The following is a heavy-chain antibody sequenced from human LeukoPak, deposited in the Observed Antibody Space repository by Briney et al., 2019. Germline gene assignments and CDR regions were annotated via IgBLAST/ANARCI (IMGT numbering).Heavy chain of an antibody. J-gene: IGHJ6*03. Sequence: PGGSLRLSCAASGFTFSDYYMSWIRQAPGKGLEWVSYISSSGSTIYYADSVKGRFTISRDNAKNSLYLQMNSLRAEDTAVYYCARGNYDFWSGPSEHYYYYYYMDVWGKGTTVTVSS. CDR2: ISSSGSTI. D-gene: IGHD3-3*01. CDR1: GFTFSDYY. CDR3: ARGNYDFWSGPSEHYYYYYYMDV. V-gene: IGHV3-11*04.